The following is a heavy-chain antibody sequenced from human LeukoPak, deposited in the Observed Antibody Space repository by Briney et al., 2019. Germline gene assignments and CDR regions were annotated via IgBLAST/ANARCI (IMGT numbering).Heavy chain of an antibody. J-gene: IGHJ4*02. CDR3: ARQRSSSGDIDF. D-gene: IGHD6-25*01. V-gene: IGHV4-39*01. Sequence: SETLSLTCTVCGGSISSSSYYLGWIRQPPGKWLEWIGSIYYSGNTYYSPSLKSRVTISVDTSKNQFSLKLNSVTAADTAVYYCARQRSSSGDIDFWGQGTLVTVSS. CDR1: GGSISSSSYY. CDR2: IYYSGNT.